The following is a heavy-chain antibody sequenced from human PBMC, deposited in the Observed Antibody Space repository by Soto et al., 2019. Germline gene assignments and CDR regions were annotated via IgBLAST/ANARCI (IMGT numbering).Heavy chain of an antibody. CDR3: ASRSGSYFKYFQH. Sequence: QVQLVESGGGVVQPGRSLRLSCAASGFTFSSYGMHWVRQAPGKGLEWVAVIWYDGSNKYYADSVKGRFTISRDNSKNTLYLQMNSLRAEDTAVYYCASRSGSYFKYFQHWGQGTLVTGSS. CDR2: IWYDGSNK. CDR1: GFTFSSYG. V-gene: IGHV3-33*01. D-gene: IGHD3-10*01. J-gene: IGHJ1*01.